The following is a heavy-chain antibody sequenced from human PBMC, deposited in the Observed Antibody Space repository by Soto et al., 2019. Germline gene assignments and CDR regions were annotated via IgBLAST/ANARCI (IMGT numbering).Heavy chain of an antibody. CDR3: AKGEDLYGGSDCYHWYFDL. J-gene: IGHJ2*01. Sequence: QVQLVESGGGVVQPGRSLRLSCAASGFTFSSYGMHWVRQAPGKGLEWVAVISYDGSNKYYADSVKGRLTISRDNSKNTLYLNMNSPGAEDTAVYYCAKGEDLYGGSDCYHWYFDLWGRGTLVTVSS. D-gene: IGHD2-21*01. V-gene: IGHV3-30*18. CDR2: ISYDGSNK. CDR1: GFTFSSYG.